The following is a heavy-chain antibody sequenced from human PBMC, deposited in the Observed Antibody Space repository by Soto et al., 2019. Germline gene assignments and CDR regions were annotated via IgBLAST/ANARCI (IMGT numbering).Heavy chain of an antibody. CDR2: TYYRSKWYN. CDR3: ASANCSGGSCYSGYYYMDV. D-gene: IGHD2-15*01. J-gene: IGHJ6*03. V-gene: IGHV6-1*01. CDR1: GDSVSSNSAA. Sequence: SQTLSLTCAISGDSVSSNSAAWNWIRQSPSRGLEWLGRTYYRSKWYNDYAVSVKSRITINPDTSKNQFSLQLNSVTPEDTAVYYCASANCSGGSCYSGYYYMDVWGKGTTVTVSS.